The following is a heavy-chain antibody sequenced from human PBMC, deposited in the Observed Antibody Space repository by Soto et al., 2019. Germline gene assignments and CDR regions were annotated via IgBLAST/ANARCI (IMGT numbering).Heavy chain of an antibody. Sequence: SETLSLTCAVYGGSFSGYYWSWIRQPPGKGLEWIGEINHSGSTNCNPSLKSRVTISVDTSKNQFSLKLSSVTAADTAVYYCARGRITIFGVVIMWFDPWGQGTLVTVSS. CDR2: INHSGST. J-gene: IGHJ5*02. CDR1: GGSFSGYY. D-gene: IGHD3-3*01. V-gene: IGHV4-34*01. CDR3: ARGRITIFGVVIMWFDP.